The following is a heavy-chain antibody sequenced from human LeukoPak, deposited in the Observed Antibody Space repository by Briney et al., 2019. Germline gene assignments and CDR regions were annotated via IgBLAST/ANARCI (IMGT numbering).Heavy chain of an antibody. Sequence: SETLSLTCTVSGGSISSHYWSWIRQPPGKGLEWIGYIYYRGSTNYNPSLKGRVTISVETSKNQFSLKLSSVTAADTAVYYCARATILGVVNYWGQGTLVTVSS. CDR2: IYYRGST. D-gene: IGHD3-3*01. V-gene: IGHV4-59*11. CDR3: ARATILGVVNY. CDR1: GGSISSHY. J-gene: IGHJ4*02.